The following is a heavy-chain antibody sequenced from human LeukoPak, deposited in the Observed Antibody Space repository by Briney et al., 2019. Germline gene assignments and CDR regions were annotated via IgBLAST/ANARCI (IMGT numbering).Heavy chain of an antibody. CDR3: AKDPYYDILTGYYIDY. V-gene: IGHV3-23*01. J-gene: IGHJ4*02. CDR1: GFTFSSYA. CDR2: ISGSGGST. Sequence: GGSLRLSCAASGFTFSSYAMSWVRQAPGKGLEWVSAISGSGGSTYYADSVKGRFTISRDNSKNSLYLQMNSLRAEDTAVYYCAKDPYYDILTGYYIDYWGQGTLVTVSS. D-gene: IGHD3-9*01.